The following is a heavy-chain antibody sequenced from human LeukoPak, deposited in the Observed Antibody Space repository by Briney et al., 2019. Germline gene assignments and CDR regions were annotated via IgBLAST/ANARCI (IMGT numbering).Heavy chain of an antibody. V-gene: IGHV1-8*01. J-gene: IGHJ6*03. CDR1: GYTFTSYD. CDR2: MNPNSGNT. CDR3: ARGPSITIFGVVIILGAYYYYMDV. D-gene: IGHD3-3*01. Sequence: ASVKVSCKASGYTFTSYDINWVRQATGQGLEWMGWMNPNSGNTGYAQKFQGRVTMTRNTSISTAYMELGSLRSEDTAVYYCARGPSITIFGVVIILGAYYYYMDVWGKGTTVTVSS.